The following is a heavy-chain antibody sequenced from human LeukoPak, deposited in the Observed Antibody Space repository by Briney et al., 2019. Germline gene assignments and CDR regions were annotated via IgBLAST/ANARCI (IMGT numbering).Heavy chain of an antibody. CDR1: GFTFNEYA. CDR3: AREAIAAAGFDY. CDR2: ISSSSSYI. Sequence: GGSLRLSCAASGFTFNEYAMYWVRQAPGKGLEWVSSISSSSSYIYYADSVKGRFTISRDNAKNSLYLQMNSLRAEDTAVYYCAREAIAAAGFDYWGQGTLVTVSS. D-gene: IGHD6-13*01. J-gene: IGHJ4*02. V-gene: IGHV3-21*01.